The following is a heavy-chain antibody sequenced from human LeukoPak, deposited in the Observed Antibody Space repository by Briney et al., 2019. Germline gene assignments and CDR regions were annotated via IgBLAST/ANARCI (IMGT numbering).Heavy chain of an antibody. CDR2: ILPGGRES. CDR3: SAHGY. Sequence: GGSLRLSCVVSGYSFSSNMMTWVRQAPGKGLEWVATILPGGRESYRVDSVKGRFTISGDNAKNSLYLQMSSLRAEDTAVYYMSAHGYWGQGTLVTVTS. D-gene: IGHD3-16*01. CDR1: GYSFSSNM. V-gene: IGHV3-7*01. J-gene: IGHJ4*02.